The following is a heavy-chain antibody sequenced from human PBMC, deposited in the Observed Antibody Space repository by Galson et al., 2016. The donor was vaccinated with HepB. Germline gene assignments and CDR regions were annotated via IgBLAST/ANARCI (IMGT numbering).Heavy chain of an antibody. Sequence: SLRLSCAASGFTFSNYGMSWVRQAPGKGLEWVATIGGSRTSTYYIDSVKGRFTIARDNSKNTLYLQMNSLRAEDTAMFYCARIAADGSTFDYWGQGTLVTVSS. CDR2: IGGSRTST. J-gene: IGHJ4*02. CDR3: ARIAADGSTFDY. CDR1: GFTFSNYG. D-gene: IGHD6-13*01. V-gene: IGHV3-23*01.